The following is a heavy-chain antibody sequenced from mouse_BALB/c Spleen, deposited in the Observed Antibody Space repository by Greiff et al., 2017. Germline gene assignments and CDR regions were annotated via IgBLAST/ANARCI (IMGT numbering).Heavy chain of an antibody. V-gene: IGHV2-9*02. CDR3: AGRNYYGYFDY. CDR2: IWAGGST. D-gene: IGHD1-1*01. Sequence: VKVVESGPGLVAPSQSLSITCTVSGFSLTSYGVHWVRQPPGKGLEWLGVIWAGGSTNYNSALMSRLSISKDNSKSQVFLKMNSLQTDDTAMYYCAGRNYYGYFDYWGQGTTLTVSS. CDR1: GFSLTSYG. J-gene: IGHJ2*01.